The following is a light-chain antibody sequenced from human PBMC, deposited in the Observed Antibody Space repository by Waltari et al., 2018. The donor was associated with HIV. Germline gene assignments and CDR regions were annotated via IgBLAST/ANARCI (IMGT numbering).Light chain of an antibody. V-gene: IGLV1-51*01. J-gene: IGLJ2*01. CDR2: DDD. Sequence: QSMLTQPPSVSAAPGQKVTISCSGGSSNLENSSLSWYQQLPGTAPKLLLYDDDLRPSGIPDRFSGSKSGTSATLGITGLQTGDEADYYCGTWDISLSVVVFGGGTTLTVL. CDR1: SSNLENSS. CDR3: GTWDISLSVVV.